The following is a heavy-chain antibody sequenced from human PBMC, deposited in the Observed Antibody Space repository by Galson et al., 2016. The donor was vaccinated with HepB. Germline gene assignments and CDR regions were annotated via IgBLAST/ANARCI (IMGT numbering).Heavy chain of an antibody. CDR2: ISGSGSST. CDR3: ARGFDEFDQ. V-gene: IGHV3-23*01. CDR1: GFTFTSYA. D-gene: IGHD3-9*01. Sequence: SLRLSCAVSGFTFTSYAMTWARQAPGKGLEWVSSISGSGSSTFYPDSVRGRFTISRDNSKNTLYLQMTSLRDEDTAVYYCARGFDEFDQWGQGTLVTVSS. J-gene: IGHJ4*02.